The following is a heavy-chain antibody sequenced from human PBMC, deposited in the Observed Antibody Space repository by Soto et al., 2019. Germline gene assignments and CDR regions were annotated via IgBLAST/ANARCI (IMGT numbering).Heavy chain of an antibody. CDR1: GYTFTKYG. V-gene: IGHV1-18*01. D-gene: IGHD2-2*01. CDR3: ARTSLVSGRRGDDAFDI. Sequence: QVQLVQSGAEVKKSGASVKVSCKASGYTFTKYGISWVRQAPGQGLEWMGWISTYNGNTNYAQKLQGRVTMTTDASTSKAYMELRSLRSNDTAVYYCARTSLVSGRRGDDAFDIWGRGTMVTVSS. J-gene: IGHJ3*02. CDR2: ISTYNGNT.